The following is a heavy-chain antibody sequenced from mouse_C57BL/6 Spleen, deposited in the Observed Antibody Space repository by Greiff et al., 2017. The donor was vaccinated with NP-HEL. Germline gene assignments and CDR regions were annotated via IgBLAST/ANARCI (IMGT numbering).Heavy chain of an antibody. CDR3: GRRDYGSTHYFDY. V-gene: IGHV1-63*01. Sequence: VQLQQSGAELVRPGTSVKMSCKASGYTFTNYWIGWAKQRPGHGLEWIGDIYPGGGYTNYNEKFKGKATLTADKSSSTAYMQFSSLTAEDAAIYYGGRRDYGSTHYFDYWGQGTTLTVSS. D-gene: IGHD1-1*01. J-gene: IGHJ2*01. CDR1: GYTFTNYW. CDR2: IYPGGGYT.